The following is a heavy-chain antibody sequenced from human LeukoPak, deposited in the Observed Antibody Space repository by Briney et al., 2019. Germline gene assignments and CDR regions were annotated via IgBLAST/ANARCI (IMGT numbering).Heavy chain of an antibody. D-gene: IGHD3-10*01. V-gene: IGHV1-8*03. J-gene: IGHJ6*03. CDR2: MNPNSGNT. CDR1: GYTFPSYD. Sequence: GASVKVSCKASGYTFPSYDINWLRQATGQGLEWMGWMNPNSGNTGYAQKFQGRVTITRNTSISTAYMELSSLRSEDTAVYYCARGARMVRGVIIPYYYYYMDVWGKGTTVTVSS. CDR3: ARGARMVRGVIIPYYYYYMDV.